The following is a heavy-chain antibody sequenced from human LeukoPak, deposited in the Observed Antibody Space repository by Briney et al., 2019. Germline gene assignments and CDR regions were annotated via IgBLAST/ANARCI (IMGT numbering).Heavy chain of an antibody. D-gene: IGHD3-22*01. CDR1: GYTLTELS. V-gene: IGHV1-24*01. Sequence: ASVKVSCKVSGYTLTELSMHWVRQAPGKGLEWMGGFDPEDGETIYAQKFQGRVTMTEDTSTDTAYMELSSLRSEDTAVYYCATGGTYYYDSSGQSFDYWAQGTLVTVSS. CDR2: FDPEDGET. J-gene: IGHJ4*02. CDR3: ATGGTYYYDSSGQSFDY.